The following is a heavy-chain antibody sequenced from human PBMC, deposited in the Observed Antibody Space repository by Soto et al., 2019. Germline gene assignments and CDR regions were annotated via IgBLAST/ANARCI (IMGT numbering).Heavy chain of an antibody. D-gene: IGHD3-3*01. CDR1: GYTFTSYY. CDR3: ARGITIFGVVIINWFDP. J-gene: IGHJ5*02. CDR2: INPSGGST. Sequence: ACVTVSCKASGYTFTSYYMHWVRQAPGQGLEWMGIINPSGGSTSYAQKFQSRVTMTRDTSTSTVYMELSSVRSEDTAVYYCARGITIFGVVIINWFDPWGQGTLVTVSS. V-gene: IGHV1-46*01.